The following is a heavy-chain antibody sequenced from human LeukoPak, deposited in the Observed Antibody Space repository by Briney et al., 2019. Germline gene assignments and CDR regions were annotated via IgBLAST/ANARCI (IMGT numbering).Heavy chain of an antibody. V-gene: IGHV3-7*03. D-gene: IGHD3-10*01. CDR1: GGSVSSGSYY. Sequence: PSETLSLTCTVSGGSVSSGSYYWSWIRQPPGKGLEWVANIKQDGSEKYYVDSVKGRFTISRDNAKNSLYLQMNSLRAEDTAVYYCAVSYGSGSSDYWGQGTLVTVSS. CDR3: AVSYGSGSSDY. CDR2: IKQDGSEK. J-gene: IGHJ4*02.